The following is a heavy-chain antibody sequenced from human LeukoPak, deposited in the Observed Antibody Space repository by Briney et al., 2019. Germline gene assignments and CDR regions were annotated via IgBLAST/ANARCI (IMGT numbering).Heavy chain of an antibody. J-gene: IGHJ4*02. CDR2: ISYDGSNK. Sequence: GGSLRLTCAASGFTFSSYALHWVRQAPGKGLEWVAFISYDGSNKYYADSVKGRFTISRDNSKNTLYLQMNSLRAEDTAVYYCARDTYYYDSSGYSNIDYWGQGTLVTVSS. CDR3: ARDTYYYDSSGYSNIDY. CDR1: GFTFSSYA. V-gene: IGHV3-30*04. D-gene: IGHD3-22*01.